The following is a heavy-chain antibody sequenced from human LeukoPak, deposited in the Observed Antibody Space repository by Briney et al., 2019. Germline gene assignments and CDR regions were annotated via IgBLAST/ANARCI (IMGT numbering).Heavy chain of an antibody. CDR3: AKEGYSSGWYWYFDY. D-gene: IGHD6-19*01. Sequence: GGSLRLSCAASGFTFSNYEMNWVRQAPGKGLEWVSYISSSGSTIYYADSVKGRFTISRDNAKNSLYLQMNSLRTEDTALYYCAKEGYSSGWYWYFDYWGQGTLVTVSS. V-gene: IGHV3-48*03. J-gene: IGHJ4*02. CDR1: GFTFSNYE. CDR2: ISSSGSTI.